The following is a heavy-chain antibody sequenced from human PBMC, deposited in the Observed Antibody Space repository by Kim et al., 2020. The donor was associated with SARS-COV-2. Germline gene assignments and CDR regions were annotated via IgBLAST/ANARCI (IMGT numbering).Heavy chain of an antibody. D-gene: IGHD3-10*01. V-gene: IGHV4-39*01. Sequence: SETLSLTCTVSGGSISSSSYYWGWIRQPPGKGLEWIGSIYYSGSTYYNPSLKSRVTISVDTSKNQFSLKLSSVTAADTAVYYCARHENGMVRGVSPLDIWGQGTMVTVSS. J-gene: IGHJ3*02. CDR3: ARHENGMVRGVSPLDI. CDR1: GGSISSSSYY. CDR2: IYYSGST.